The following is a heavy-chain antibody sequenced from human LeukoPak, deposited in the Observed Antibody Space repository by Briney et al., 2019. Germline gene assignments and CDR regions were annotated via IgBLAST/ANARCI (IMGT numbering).Heavy chain of an antibody. D-gene: IGHD5-18*01. J-gene: IGHJ4*02. V-gene: IGHV1-8*01. CDR2: MNPNSGHT. Sequence: ASVKLSCKASGYTFTTYDINWVRQATGQGLEWMGWMNPNSGHTGYAHKFQGRVTMTRDTSIGTAYMELSSLRSEDTAVYYCARYFSGRGYTYADADYWGQGTLITVSS. CDR3: ARYFSGRGYTYADADY. CDR1: GYTFTTYD.